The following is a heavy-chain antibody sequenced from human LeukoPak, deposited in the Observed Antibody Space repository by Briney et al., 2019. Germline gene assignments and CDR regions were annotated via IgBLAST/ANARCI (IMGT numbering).Heavy chain of an antibody. J-gene: IGHJ4*02. CDR2: ISYDGSNK. CDR1: GFTFSSYA. CDR3: ARDSKKYYYDSSGYWFTD. Sequence: GGSLRLSCAASGFTFSSYAMHWVRQAPGKGLEWVAVISYDGSNKYYADSVKGRFTISRDNSKNTLYLQMNSLRAEDTAVYYCARDSKKYYYDSSGYWFTDWGQGTLVTVSS. V-gene: IGHV3-30-3*01. D-gene: IGHD3-22*01.